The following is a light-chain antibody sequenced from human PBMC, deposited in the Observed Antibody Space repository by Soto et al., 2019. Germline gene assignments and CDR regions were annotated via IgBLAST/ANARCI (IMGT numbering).Light chain of an antibody. CDR1: QGISSS. J-gene: IGKJ5*01. CDR2: AAS. V-gene: IGKV1-9*01. Sequence: IQLTQSPSSLSASVGDRVTITCRASQGISSSLAWYQQRPGEAPKLLMYAASALQSGVPSRFSGSGSGTDFTLTISSLQPEDFATYYCQQLNSYLITFGQGTRLEIK. CDR3: QQLNSYLIT.